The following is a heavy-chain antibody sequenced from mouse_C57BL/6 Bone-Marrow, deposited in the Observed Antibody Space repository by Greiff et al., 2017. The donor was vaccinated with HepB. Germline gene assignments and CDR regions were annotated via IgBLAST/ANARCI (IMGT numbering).Heavy chain of an antibody. CDR2: IYPGDGDT. CDR1: GYAFSSSW. J-gene: IGHJ2*01. CDR3: ARRGKVYGSSYFDY. V-gene: IGHV1-82*01. Sequence: QVQLQQSGPELVKPGASVKISCKASGYAFSSSWMNWVKQRPGKGLEWIGRIYPGDGDTNYNGKFKGKATLTADKSSSTAYMQRSSLTSEDSAVYCCARRGKVYGSSYFDYWGQGTTLTVSS. D-gene: IGHD1-1*01.